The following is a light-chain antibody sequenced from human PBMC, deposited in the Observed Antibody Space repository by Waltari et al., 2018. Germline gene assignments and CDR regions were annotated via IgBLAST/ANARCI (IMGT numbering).Light chain of an antibody. V-gene: IGLV2-14*03. Sequence: QSALTQPASVSGSPGQSIPIYCTGSSRDIGDYDHFSWYQQHPGESPKLIIYDVTHRPSGISNRFSGSKSGSAASLTISGLQAEDEADYYCSSYTNRILVFGGGTKLTVL. CDR3: SSYTNRILV. J-gene: IGLJ2*01. CDR2: DVT. CDR1: SRDIGDYDH.